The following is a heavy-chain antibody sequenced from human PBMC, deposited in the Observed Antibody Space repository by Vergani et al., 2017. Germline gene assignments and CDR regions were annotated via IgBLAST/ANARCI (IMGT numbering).Heavy chain of an antibody. Sequence: QVQLVQSGAEVKKPGASVKVSCKVSGYTLTELSMHWVRQAPGKGLEWMGGFDPEDGETIYAQKFQGRVTMTEDTSTDTAYMELSSLGSEDTAVYYCATARGAVAGTAEYFQHWGQGTLVTVSS. J-gene: IGHJ1*01. D-gene: IGHD6-19*01. CDR1: GYTLTELS. V-gene: IGHV1-24*01. CDR2: FDPEDGET. CDR3: ATARGAVAGTAEYFQH.